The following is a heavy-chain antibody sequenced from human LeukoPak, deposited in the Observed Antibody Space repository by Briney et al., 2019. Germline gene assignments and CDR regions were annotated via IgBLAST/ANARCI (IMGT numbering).Heavy chain of an antibody. J-gene: IGHJ5*02. CDR1: GFTFSSYW. D-gene: IGHD3-3*01. CDR3: ARDTSGPSQGNWFDP. Sequence: GGSLRLSCAASGFTFSSYWMHWVRQAPGKGLVCVSRINSDGSSTSYADSVKGRFTISRDNAKNTLYLQMNSLRAEDTAVYYCARDTSGPSQGNWFDPWGQGTLVTVSS. V-gene: IGHV3-74*01. CDR2: INSDGSST.